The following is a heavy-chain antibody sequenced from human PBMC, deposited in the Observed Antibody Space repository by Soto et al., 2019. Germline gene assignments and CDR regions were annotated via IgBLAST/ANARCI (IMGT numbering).Heavy chain of an antibody. D-gene: IGHD3-22*01. CDR2: IYHTAST. Sequence: LSLTCTVSGYSISSGYYWGWIRQPPGKGLERIGSIYHTASTYYNPSLRSRVFISVDFSMNQFSLKLSSVTASDTADYFCVDETSGYYY. CDR1: GYSISSGYY. CDR3: VDETSGYYY. J-gene: IGHJ6*01. V-gene: IGHV4-38-2*02.